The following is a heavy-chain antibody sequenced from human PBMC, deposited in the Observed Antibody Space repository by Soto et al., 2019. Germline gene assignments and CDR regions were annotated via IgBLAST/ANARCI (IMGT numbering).Heavy chain of an antibody. CDR3: ASRLVVAAPLNRLAP. CDR2: FDPEDGET. D-gene: IGHD2-15*01. Sequence: ASVKVSCKVSGYTLTELSMHWVRQAPGKGLEWMGGFDPEDGETIYAQKFQGRVTMTEDTSTDTAYMELSSLRSEDTAVYYCASRLVVAAPLNRLAPWGQGTLVTVAS. CDR1: GYTLTELS. V-gene: IGHV1-24*01. J-gene: IGHJ5*02.